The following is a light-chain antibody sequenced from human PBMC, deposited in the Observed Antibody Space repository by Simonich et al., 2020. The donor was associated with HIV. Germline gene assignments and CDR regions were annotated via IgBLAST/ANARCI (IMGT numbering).Light chain of an antibody. CDR2: AAS. J-gene: IGKJ2*01. V-gene: IGKV1-39*01. CDR1: QSISTY. Sequence: DIQMTQSPSSLSASVGDRVTIPCRASQSISTYLHWYQLKPGKAPKLLIYAASSLQSGVPSRFSGSGSGTEFTLTISSLQPEDFATYYCQQSYSIPYTFGQGTKLEIK. CDR3: QQSYSIPYT.